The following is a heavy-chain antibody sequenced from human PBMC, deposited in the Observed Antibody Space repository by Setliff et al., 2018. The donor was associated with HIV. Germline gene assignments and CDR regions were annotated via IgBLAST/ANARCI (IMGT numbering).Heavy chain of an antibody. D-gene: IGHD3-22*01. CDR2: INHVGST. CDR1: GGSFSSYY. Sequence: SETLSLTCAVYGGSFSSYYWNWIRQSPGKGLEWIGEINHVGSTNYNSSLTSRITISVDTSKNQFSLKLSSVTAADTAVYYCARGRLSGYYAGGEYFQHWGQGTQVTVSS. J-gene: IGHJ1*01. CDR3: ARGRLSGYYAGGEYFQH. V-gene: IGHV4-34*01.